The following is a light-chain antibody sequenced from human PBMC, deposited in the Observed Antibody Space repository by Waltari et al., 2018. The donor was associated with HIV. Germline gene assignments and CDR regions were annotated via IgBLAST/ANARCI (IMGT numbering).Light chain of an antibody. Sequence: QLVLTQSPSASASLGASVKLTCSLGFGNNNYAIAWHQQQPAKGPRFLKKLNSDGNHTKGDRIPDRFSGSSSGTERYLSICSLESEDEADYYCKSWGGGSWVFCGGTKLTVL. CDR2: LNSDGNH. V-gene: IGLV4-69*01. J-gene: IGLJ3*02. CDR1: FGNNNYA. CDR3: KSWGGGSWV.